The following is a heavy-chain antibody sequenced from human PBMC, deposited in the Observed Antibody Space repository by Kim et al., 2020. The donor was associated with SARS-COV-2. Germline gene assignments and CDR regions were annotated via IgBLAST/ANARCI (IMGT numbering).Heavy chain of an antibody. V-gene: IGHV4-4*02. D-gene: IGHD2-15*01. CDR3: ARTLGYCSGGSCRDWFDP. CDR2: IYHSGST. J-gene: IGHJ5*02. Sequence: SETLSLTCAVSGGSISSSNWWSWVRQPPGKGLEWIGEIYHSGSTNYNPSLKSRVTISVDKSKNQFSLKLSSVTAADTAVYYCARTLGYCSGGSCRDWFDPWGQGTLVTVSS. CDR1: GGSISSSNW.